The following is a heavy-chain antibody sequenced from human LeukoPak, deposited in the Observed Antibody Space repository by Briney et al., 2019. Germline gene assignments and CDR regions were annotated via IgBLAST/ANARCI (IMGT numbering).Heavy chain of an antibody. D-gene: IGHD1-26*01. CDR2: IYYSGST. CDR3: AKSGGYGLIDY. Sequence: SETLSLTCTVSGASVSGSAYYWGWIRQPPGKGLEWIGNIYYSGSTYYNESLESRVTISIDTSKNQFSLKLNSVTAAGTAMYYCAKSGGYGLIDYWGQGTLVTVSS. CDR1: GASVSGSAYY. J-gene: IGHJ4*02. V-gene: IGHV4-39*01.